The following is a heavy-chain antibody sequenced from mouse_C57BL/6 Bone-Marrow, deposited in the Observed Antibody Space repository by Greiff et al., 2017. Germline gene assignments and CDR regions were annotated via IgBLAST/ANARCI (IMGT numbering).Heavy chain of an antibody. Sequence: QVQLQQSGAELVRPGASVTLSCKASGYTFTDYEMHWGKQTPVHGLEWIGAIDPETGGTAYNQKFKGKAILTADKSSSTAYMELRSLTSEDSAVYYCTRPGDYWGQGTTLTVSS. CDR2: IDPETGGT. V-gene: IGHV1-15*01. CDR1: GYTFTDYE. J-gene: IGHJ2*01. CDR3: TRPGDY.